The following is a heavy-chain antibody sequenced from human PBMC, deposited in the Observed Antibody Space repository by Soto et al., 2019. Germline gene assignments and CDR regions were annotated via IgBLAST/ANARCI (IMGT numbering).Heavy chain of an antibody. CDR1: GDTFNFYS. CDR3: ATSYGSGYRAFDS. Sequence: QVQLVQSGADVQRPGSSVRVSCKASGDTFNFYSINWVRQAPGLGLQWMGRINPILSMSNYAPRFQGRVTLTTEKXTSTAYMELSSLRSEDTAMYYCATSYGSGYRAFDSWGQGALVTVSS. J-gene: IGHJ4*02. CDR2: INPILSMS. V-gene: IGHV1-69*02. D-gene: IGHD3-10*01.